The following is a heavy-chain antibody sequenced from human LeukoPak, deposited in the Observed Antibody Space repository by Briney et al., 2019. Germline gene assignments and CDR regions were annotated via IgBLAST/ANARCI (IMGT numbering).Heavy chain of an antibody. D-gene: IGHD6-13*01. CDR1: GFTFGSSP. CDR3: AKGSLGSWYFFNS. V-gene: IGHV3-23*01. J-gene: IGHJ4*02. CDR2: FSRNGHDT. Sequence: GGSLRLSCAASGFTFGSSPMSWVRQAPGKGPEWVTTFSRNGHDTYYADSVKGRFTIFRDNSKSTLYLQMNSLCAEDTAVYYCAKGSLGSWYFFNSWGQGTLVTVSS.